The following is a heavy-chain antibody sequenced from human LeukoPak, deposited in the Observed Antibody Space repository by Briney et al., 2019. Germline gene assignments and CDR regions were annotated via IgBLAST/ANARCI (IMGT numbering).Heavy chain of an antibody. CDR2: IYYSGST. CDR3: ARFTSGWYFDY. J-gene: IGHJ4*02. CDR1: GGSISSYY. V-gene: IGHV4-59*08. D-gene: IGHD3-10*01. Sequence: SETLSLTCTVSGGSISSYYWSWIRQPPGKGLEWIGYIYYSGSTNYNPSLKSRVTISVDTSKNQFSLKLSSVTAADTAVYYCARFTSGWYFDYWGQGTLVTVSS.